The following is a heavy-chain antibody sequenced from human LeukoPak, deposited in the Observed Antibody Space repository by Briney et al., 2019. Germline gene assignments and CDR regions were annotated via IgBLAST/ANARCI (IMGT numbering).Heavy chain of an antibody. CDR1: GYTFTCYY. D-gene: IGHD6-19*01. V-gene: IGHV1-2*02. CDR2: INPNSGAT. J-gene: IGHJ4*02. CDR3: AILSTYSSGWDTDY. Sequence: ASVKVTCKASGYTFTCYYMHRVRQAPGQGLEWMGWINPNSGATNYAQKFQGRVTMTRDTSISTAYMELSRLRSDDTAVYYCAILSTYSSGWDTDYWGQGTLVTVSS.